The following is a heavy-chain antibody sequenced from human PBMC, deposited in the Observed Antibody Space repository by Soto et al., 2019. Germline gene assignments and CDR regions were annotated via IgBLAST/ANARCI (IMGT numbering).Heavy chain of an antibody. V-gene: IGHV1-69*01. Sequence: QVQLVQSGAEVKKPGSSVKVSCKASGGTFSSYAISWVRQAPGQGLEWMGGIIPIFGTANYEQKFQGRVTITADESTSTAYMELSSLRSEDTAVYYCARDQGGLWFGEFYYYGMDVWGQGTTVTVSS. CDR1: GGTFSSYA. D-gene: IGHD3-10*01. J-gene: IGHJ6*02. CDR3: ARDQGGLWFGEFYYYGMDV. CDR2: IIPIFGTA.